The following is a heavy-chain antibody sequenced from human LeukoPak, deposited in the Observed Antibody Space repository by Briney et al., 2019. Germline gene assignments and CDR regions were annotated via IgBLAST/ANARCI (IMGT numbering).Heavy chain of an antibody. J-gene: IGHJ4*02. CDR2: INAGNGNT. V-gene: IGHV1-3*01. Sequence: ASVKVSCKASGYTFTSYAMHWVRQAPGQRLEWTGWINAGNGNTKYSQKFQGRVTITRDTSASTAYMELSSLRSEDTAVYYCARDQGGFWLTTTLFDYWGQGTLVAVSS. D-gene: IGHD3-9*01. CDR1: GYTFTSYA. CDR3: ARDQGGFWLTTTLFDY.